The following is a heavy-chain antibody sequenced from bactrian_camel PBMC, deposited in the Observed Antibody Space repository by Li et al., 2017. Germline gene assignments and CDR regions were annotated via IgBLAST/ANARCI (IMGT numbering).Heavy chain of an antibody. V-gene: IGHV3S53*01. CDR1: GYDITTCE. CDR2: IDSDRTT. Sequence: QVQLVESGGGSVQAGGSLKLSCTSSGYDITTCEKGWFRQIPDKEREGVAGIDSDRTTTYADSVKGRFTISQDNAKNTLYLQMNSLKPEDTGMYYCAADRLQCLKGPGTMWDRNGYRYWGQGTQVTVS. CDR3: AADRLQCLKGPGTMWDRNGYRY. D-gene: IGHD2*01. J-gene: IGHJ4*01.